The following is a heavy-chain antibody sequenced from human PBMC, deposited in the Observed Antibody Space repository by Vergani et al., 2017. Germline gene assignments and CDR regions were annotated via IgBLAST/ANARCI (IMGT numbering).Heavy chain of an antibody. V-gene: IGHV3-NL1*01. CDR2: LTGGGGST. Sequence: QVQLVESGGGVVQPGRSLRLSCAASGFTFNQYGMHWVRQAPGKGLEWVSALTGGGGSTYYADSFKGRFIISRDNSRDTLYLQMNSLRAEDTAVYYCAKMAYSSFYYFDYWGQGTLVTVSS. J-gene: IGHJ4*02. D-gene: IGHD6-6*01. CDR1: GFTFNQYG. CDR3: AKMAYSSFYYFDY.